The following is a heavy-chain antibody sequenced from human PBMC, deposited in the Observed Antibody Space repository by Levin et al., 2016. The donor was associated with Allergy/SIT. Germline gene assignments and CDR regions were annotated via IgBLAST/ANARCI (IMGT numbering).Heavy chain of an antibody. J-gene: IGHJ3*02. CDR1: GGSVSSGSYY. V-gene: IGHV4-61*01. Sequence: SETLSLTCTVSGGSVSSGSYYWSWIRQPPGKGLEWIGYIYYSGSTNYNPSLKSRVTISVDTSKNQFSLKLSSVTAADTAVYYCARGPVRTKDAFDIWGQGTMVTVSS. D-gene: IGHD1-14*01. CDR2: IYYSGST. CDR3: ARGPVRTKDAFDI.